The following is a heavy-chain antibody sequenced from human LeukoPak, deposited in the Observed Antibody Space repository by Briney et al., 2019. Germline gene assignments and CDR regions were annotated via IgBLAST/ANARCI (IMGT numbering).Heavy chain of an antibody. D-gene: IGHD6-19*01. V-gene: IGHV4-34*01. CDR3: ARAQGRLVPPAY. CDR1: GGTFSGYY. CDR2: MTHTGST. Sequence: SETLSLTCAVYGGTFSGYYWSWIRQRPGEGLERIGEMTHTGSTNYNPSLKSRVTMSADASKKQFSLKLTSVTAADTAIYFCARAQGRLVPPAYWGQGTLVTVSS. J-gene: IGHJ4*02.